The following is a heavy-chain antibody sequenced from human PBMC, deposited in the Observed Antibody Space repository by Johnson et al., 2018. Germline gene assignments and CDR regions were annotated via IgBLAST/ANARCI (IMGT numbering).Heavy chain of an antibody. V-gene: IGHV3-23*04. CDR3: AKCYGDYVYYYYGMDV. CDR2: ISGSGGST. J-gene: IGHJ6*02. Sequence: EVHLVESGGGVVQPGRSLRLSCAASGFTFSSYPMSWVRQAPGKGLEWVSAISGSGGSTYYADSVKGRFTISRDNSKNTLYLQMNSLRAEDTAVYYCAKCYGDYVYYYYGMDVWGQGTTVTVSS. D-gene: IGHD4-17*01. CDR1: GFTFSSYP.